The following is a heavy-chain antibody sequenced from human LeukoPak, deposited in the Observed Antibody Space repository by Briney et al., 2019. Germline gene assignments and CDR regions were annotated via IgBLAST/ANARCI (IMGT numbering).Heavy chain of an antibody. J-gene: IGHJ4*02. CDR3: ARAPAYGSGTYSHDY. CDR1: GYTFTAYY. CDR2: INPNSGGT. D-gene: IGHD3-10*01. Sequence: GASVKVSFKASGYTFTAYYMHWVRQAPGQGLEWMGGINPNSGGTNYAQNFQGRVTMTRDTSVSTAYMELSRLTSDDTAVYYCARAPAYGSGTYSHDYWGQGTLVTVSS. V-gene: IGHV1-2*02.